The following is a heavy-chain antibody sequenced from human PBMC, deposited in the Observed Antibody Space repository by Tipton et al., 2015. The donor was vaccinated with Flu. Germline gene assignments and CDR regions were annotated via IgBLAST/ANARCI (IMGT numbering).Heavy chain of an antibody. V-gene: IGHV3-74*01. CDR1: GFTFSSYW. D-gene: IGHD3-9*01. CDR2: INSDGSST. CDR3: ARATLFSDAFDI. Sequence: SLRLSCAASGFTFSSYWMHWVRQAPGKGLVWVSRINSDGSSTSYADSVKGRFTISRDNAKNTLYLQMNSLRAEDTAVYYCARATLFSDAFDIWGQGTMVTVSS. J-gene: IGHJ3*02.